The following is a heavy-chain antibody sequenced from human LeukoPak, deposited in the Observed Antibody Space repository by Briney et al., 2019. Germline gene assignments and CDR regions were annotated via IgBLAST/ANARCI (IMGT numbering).Heavy chain of an antibody. CDR3: ARADIVATFYYYYGMDV. D-gene: IGHD5-12*01. Sequence: PGGSLRLSCAASGFTFSSYSMNWVRQAPGKGLEGVSSISSSSSYIYYADSVKGRFTISRDNAKNSLYLQMNSLRAEDTAVYYCARADIVATFYYYYGMDVWGQGTTVTVSS. J-gene: IGHJ6*02. CDR2: ISSSSSYI. V-gene: IGHV3-21*01. CDR1: GFTFSSYS.